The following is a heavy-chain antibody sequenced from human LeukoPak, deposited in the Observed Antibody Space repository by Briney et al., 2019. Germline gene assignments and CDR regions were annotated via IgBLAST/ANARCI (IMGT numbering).Heavy chain of an antibody. CDR1: GGSISSGGYY. CDR2: IYYSGST. V-gene: IGHV4-31*03. J-gene: IGHJ6*02. CDR3: ASSQIFGVVPYYYYGMDV. Sequence: TLSLTCPVSGGSISSGGYYWSWIRQHPGKGLEWIGYIYYSGSTYYNPSLKSRVTISVDTSKNQFSLKLSSVTAADTAVYYCASSQIFGVVPYYYYGMDVWGQGTTVTVSS. D-gene: IGHD3-3*01.